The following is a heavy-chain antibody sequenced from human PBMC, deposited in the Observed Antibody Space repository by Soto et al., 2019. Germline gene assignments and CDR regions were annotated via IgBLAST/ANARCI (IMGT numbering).Heavy chain of an antibody. CDR3: TTDKMITFGGVIVPNWFDP. V-gene: IGHV3-15*01. CDR1: GFTFSNAW. J-gene: IGHJ5*02. Sequence: EVQLVESGGGLVKPGGSLRLSCAASGFTFSNAWMSWVRQAPGKGLEWVGRIKSKTDDGTTDYAAPVKGRFTISRDDSKNTLYLQMNSLKTEDTAVHYCTTDKMITFGGVIVPNWFDPWGQGTLVTVSS. D-gene: IGHD3-16*02. CDR2: IKSKTDDGTT.